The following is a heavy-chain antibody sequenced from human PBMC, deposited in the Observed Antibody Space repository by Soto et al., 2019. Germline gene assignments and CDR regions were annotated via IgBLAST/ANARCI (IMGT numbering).Heavy chain of an antibody. D-gene: IGHD1-20*01. Sequence: GGSLRLSCAASGFTFSSYDMSWVRQAPGKGLEWVSAISGSGGSTYYADSVKGRFTISRDNSKNTLYLQMNSLRAEDTDVCYCAQYNAGQLGLGHFDYWGQGTLVTVSS. J-gene: IGHJ4*02. CDR2: ISGSGGST. CDR3: AQYNAGQLGLGHFDY. CDR1: GFTFSSYD. V-gene: IGHV3-23*01.